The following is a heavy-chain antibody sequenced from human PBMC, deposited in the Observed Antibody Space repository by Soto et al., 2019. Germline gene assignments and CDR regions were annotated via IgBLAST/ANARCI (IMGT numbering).Heavy chain of an antibody. CDR1: GVTFSSSG. J-gene: IGHJ5*02. CDR3: ARDLDVHYYDSSGPGT. V-gene: IGHV3-74*01. CDR2: INSDGSST. Sequence: PGGSLRLACAASGVTFSSSGIHCVRHGSGKGLVWVSRINSDGSSTSYADSVKGRFTISRDNAKNTLYLQMNSLRAEDTAVYYCARDLDVHYYDSSGPGTWGQGT. D-gene: IGHD3-22*01.